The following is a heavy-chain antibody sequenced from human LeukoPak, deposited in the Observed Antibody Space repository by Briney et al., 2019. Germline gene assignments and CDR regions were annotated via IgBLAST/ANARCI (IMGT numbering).Heavy chain of an antibody. CDR2: IYYTGST. Sequence: SETLSLTCTVFGGSISIGSYCWGWIRQPPGKGLEWIGNIYYTGSTYYNPSPNCRVTISVHTSKTQFPLKLSAATAADTTVYCCARLRVVVPAAMLGTAFDMWGEGRILTVYS. CDR3: ARLRVVVPAAMLGTAFDM. D-gene: IGHD2-2*01. J-gene: IGHJ3*02. CDR1: GGSISIGSYC. V-gene: IGHV4-39*01.